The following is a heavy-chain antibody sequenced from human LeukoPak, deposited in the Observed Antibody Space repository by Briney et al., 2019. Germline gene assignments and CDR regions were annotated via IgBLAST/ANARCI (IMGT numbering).Heavy chain of an antibody. D-gene: IGHD2-2*01. V-gene: IGHV3-48*03. J-gene: IGHJ5*02. CDR3: ARETVVVVPAAMWDWFDP. CDR1: GFTFSSYE. CDR2: ISSSGSTI. Sequence: AGSLRLSCAASGFTFSSYEMNWVRQAPGKGLEWVSYISSSGSTIYYADSVKGRFTISRDNAKNSLYLQMNSLRAEDTAVYYCARETVVVVPAAMWDWFDPWGQGTLVTVSS.